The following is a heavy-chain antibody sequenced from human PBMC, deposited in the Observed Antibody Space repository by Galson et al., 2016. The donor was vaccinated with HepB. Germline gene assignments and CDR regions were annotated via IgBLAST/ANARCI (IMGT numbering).Heavy chain of an antibody. CDR3: AAIYYGVQTQGGSDY. CDR2: IVVGSGNT. J-gene: IGHJ4*02. D-gene: IGHD4-17*01. CDR1: GFTFTSSA. Sequence: SVKVSCKASGFTFTSSAVQWVRQARGQRLEWIGWIVVGSGNTNYAQKFQERVTITRDMSTSTAYMELSSLRSEDTAVYYCAAIYYGVQTQGGSDYWGQGTLVTVSS. V-gene: IGHV1-58*01.